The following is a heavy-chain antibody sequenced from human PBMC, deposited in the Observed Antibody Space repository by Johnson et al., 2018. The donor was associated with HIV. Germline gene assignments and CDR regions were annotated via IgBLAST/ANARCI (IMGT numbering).Heavy chain of an antibody. D-gene: IGHD1-1*01. CDR2: ISGSGNAI. V-gene: IGHV3-11*04. CDR1: RLTLSDSY. CDR3: AKDRLDGNFTTDAFDI. J-gene: IGHJ3*02. Sequence: VQLVESGGGLVKPGGSLRLSCVASRLTLSDSYMSWIRQAQGKGLEWVSYISGSGNAIYYADSVRGRFTISRDNAKNSLYLQMNSLRAEDTAVYYCAKDRLDGNFTTDAFDIWGQGTMVTVSS.